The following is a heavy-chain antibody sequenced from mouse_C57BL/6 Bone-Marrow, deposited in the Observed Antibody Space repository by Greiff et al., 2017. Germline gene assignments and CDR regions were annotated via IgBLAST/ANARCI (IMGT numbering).Heavy chain of an antibody. D-gene: IGHD1-1*01. CDR3: ARNYYGSSPVYFDY. J-gene: IGHJ2*01. CDR2: IHPNSGST. V-gene: IGHV1-64*01. Sequence: VQLQQPGAELVKPGASVKLSCKASGYTFTSYWMHWVKQRPGQGLEWIGKIHPNSGSTNYNEKFKSKATLTVDKSSSTAYMQLSSLTSEDSAVYYCARNYYGSSPVYFDYWGQGTTLTVSS. CDR1: GYTFTSYW.